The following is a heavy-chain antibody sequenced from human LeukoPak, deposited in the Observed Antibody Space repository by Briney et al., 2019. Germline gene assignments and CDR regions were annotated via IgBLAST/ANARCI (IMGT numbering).Heavy chain of an antibody. V-gene: IGHV4-30-4*01. D-gene: IGHD5-12*01. CDR2: IYFSGSA. Sequence: SETLCVTCTVPGGSISSGDYYWSWVSQRQGTGLEWIGYIYFSGSAYYNPSLKSLVAISIDSSNNQFSLKLSYVTAADTAVYYCARGLSAIVATGWFDPWGQGTLVTVSS. J-gene: IGHJ5*02. CDR3: ARGLSAIVATGWFDP. CDR1: GGSISSGDYY.